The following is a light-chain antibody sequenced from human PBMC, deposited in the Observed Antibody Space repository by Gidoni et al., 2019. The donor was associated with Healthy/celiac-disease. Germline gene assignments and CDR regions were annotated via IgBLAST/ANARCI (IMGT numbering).Light chain of an antibody. CDR3: MQALQTPFT. Sequence: DFVITNSHPSLPVTPGEPASISCRSSQSLLHSNGYNYLDWYLQKPGQSPQLLIYLGSNRASGVPDRFSGSGSGTDFTLKISRVEAEDVGVYYCMQALQTPFTFGPGTKVDIK. J-gene: IGKJ3*01. CDR1: QSLLHSNGYNY. V-gene: IGKV2-28*01. CDR2: LGS.